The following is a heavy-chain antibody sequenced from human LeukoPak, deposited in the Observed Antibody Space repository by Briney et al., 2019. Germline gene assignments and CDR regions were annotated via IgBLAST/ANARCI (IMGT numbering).Heavy chain of an antibody. CDR2: LLYSGTT. D-gene: IGHD3-10*01. CDR3: ARDVFEPYYFDY. CDR1: GGSISNSSYY. Sequence: PSETLSLTCTVSGGSISNSSYYWGWIRQPPGKGLEWIGSLLYSGTTYYNPSLRSRVTMSVDTSKNQFSLNLGSLTAADTAMYYCARDVFEPYYFDYWGQGSLVTVSS. V-gene: IGHV4-39*07. J-gene: IGHJ4*02.